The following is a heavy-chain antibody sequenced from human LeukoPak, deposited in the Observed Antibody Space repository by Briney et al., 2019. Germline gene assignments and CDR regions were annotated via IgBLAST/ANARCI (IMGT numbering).Heavy chain of an antibody. J-gene: IGHJ3*02. CDR1: GFTFSSYS. D-gene: IGHD6-13*01. Sequence: GGSLRLSCAASGFTFSSYSMNWVRQAPGKGLEWVSSISSSSSYIYYADSVKGRFTISRDNAKNSLYLQMNSLRAEDTAVYYCARDRQQLLDAFDIWGQGAMVTVSS. CDR2: ISSSSSYI. CDR3: ARDRQQLLDAFDI. V-gene: IGHV3-21*01.